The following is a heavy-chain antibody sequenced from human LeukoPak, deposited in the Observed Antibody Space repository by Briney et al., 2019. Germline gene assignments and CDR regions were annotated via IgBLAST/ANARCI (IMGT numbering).Heavy chain of an antibody. CDR3: ARRRIGPYSSSWSYYFDY. V-gene: IGHV4-34*01. CDR2: INHSGST. D-gene: IGHD6-13*01. Sequence: SETLSLTCAVYGGSFSGYYWSWIRQPPGKGLEWIGEINHSGSTNYNPSLKSRVTISVDTSKNQFSLKLSSVTAADTAVYYCARRRIGPYSSSWSYYFDYWGQGTLVTVSS. CDR1: GGSFSGYY. J-gene: IGHJ4*02.